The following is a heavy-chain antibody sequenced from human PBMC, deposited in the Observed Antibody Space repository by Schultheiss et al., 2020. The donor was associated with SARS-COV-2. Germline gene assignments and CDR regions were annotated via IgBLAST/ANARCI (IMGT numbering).Heavy chain of an antibody. CDR1: GFTFSSYE. CDR2: ISSSGSTI. J-gene: IGHJ6*02. V-gene: IGHV3-48*03. CDR3: ARARRVDYYYGMDV. Sequence: GGSLRLSCAASGFTFSSYEMNWVRQAPGKGLEWVSYISSSGSTIYYADSVKGRFTISRDNAKNSLYLQMNSLRAEDTAVYYCARARRVDYYYGMDVWGQGTTVTVSS.